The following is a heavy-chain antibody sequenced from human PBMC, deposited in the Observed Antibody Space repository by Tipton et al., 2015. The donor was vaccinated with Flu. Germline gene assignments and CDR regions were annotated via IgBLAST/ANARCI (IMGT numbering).Heavy chain of an antibody. CDR2: IKSKTDDGAT. CDR3: TTVLWFGDFDY. D-gene: IGHD3-10*01. Sequence: SLRLSCTASGLTYSDAWMSWVRQTPGKGLEWIGRIKSKTDDGATDYASPVKDRFSISRDDSKNTLYLHMYSLKTEDTAVYYCTTVLWFGDFDYWGQGTLVTVSS. J-gene: IGHJ4*02. CDR1: GLTYSDAW. V-gene: IGHV3-15*05.